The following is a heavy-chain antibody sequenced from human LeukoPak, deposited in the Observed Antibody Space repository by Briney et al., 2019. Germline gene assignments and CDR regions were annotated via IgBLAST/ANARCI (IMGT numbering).Heavy chain of an antibody. Sequence: GGSLRLSCAASGFMFSSNWMSWVRLAPGKGLEWVANIKEDGTETYYVDSVKGRFTISRDNSKNTLYLQMNSLRAEDTAVYYCARDFVVALDYWGQGTLVTVSS. CDR2: IKEDGTET. CDR3: ARDFVVALDY. V-gene: IGHV3-7*01. J-gene: IGHJ4*02. CDR1: GFMFSSNW. D-gene: IGHD5-12*01.